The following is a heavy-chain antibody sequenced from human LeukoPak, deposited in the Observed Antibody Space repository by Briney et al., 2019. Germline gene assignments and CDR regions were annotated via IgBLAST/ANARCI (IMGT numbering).Heavy chain of an antibody. CDR1: GYTFTGYY. CDR2: INPNSGGT. D-gene: IGHD2-21*01. J-gene: IGHJ4*02. V-gene: IGHV1-2*02. Sequence: GASVKISCKASGYTFTGYYMHWVRQAPGQGLEWMGWINPNSGGTNYAQKFQGRVTMTRDTSISTAYMGLSRLRSDDTAVCYCARAADDVVVIAISDYWGQGTLVTVSS. CDR3: ARAADDVVVIAISDY.